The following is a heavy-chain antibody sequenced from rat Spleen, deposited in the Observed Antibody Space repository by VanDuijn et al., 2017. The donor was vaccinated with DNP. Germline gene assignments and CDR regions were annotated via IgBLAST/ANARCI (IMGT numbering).Heavy chain of an antibody. CDR3: SLTTVDNWFPY. CDR2: IWSGGST. V-gene: IGHV2-15*01. Sequence: QVQLKESGPGLVQPSQTLSLTCTVSGFSLITYGVTWVRQPPGKGLEWIGAIWSGGSTDYNSALKSRLSISRDTSKSQVLLKMNSLQTEDTAIYFCSLTTVDNWFPYWGQGTLVTVSS. D-gene: IGHD1-10*01. CDR1: GFSLITYG. J-gene: IGHJ3*01.